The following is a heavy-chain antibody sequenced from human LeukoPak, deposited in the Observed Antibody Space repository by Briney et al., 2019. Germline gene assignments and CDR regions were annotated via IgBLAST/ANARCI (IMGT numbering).Heavy chain of an antibody. Sequence: ASVKVSCKASGYTFTSYYMHWVRQAPGQGLEWMGIINPSGGSTSYAQKFQGRVTMTRDMSTSTVYMELSSLRSEDTAVYYCARDPNWNCCSLEGPWFDPWGQGTLVTVSS. J-gene: IGHJ5*02. CDR2: INPSGGST. CDR3: ARDPNWNCCSLEGPWFDP. V-gene: IGHV1-46*01. D-gene: IGHD1-1*01. CDR1: GYTFTSYY.